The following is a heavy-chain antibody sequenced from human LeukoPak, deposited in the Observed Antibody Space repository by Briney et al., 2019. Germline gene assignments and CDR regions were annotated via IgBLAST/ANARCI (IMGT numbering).Heavy chain of an antibody. CDR3: ARDQDYYGSGSYGPDY. J-gene: IGHJ4*02. CDR1: GGSISSYY. CDR2: IYYSGSI. Sequence: PSETLSLTCTVSGGSISSYYWNWIRQPPGKGLEWIGYIYYSGSINYNPSLKSRVTISVDTSKNQFSLRLSSVTAADTAVYYCARDQDYYGSGSYGPDYWGQGILVTVSS. D-gene: IGHD3-10*01. V-gene: IGHV4-59*12.